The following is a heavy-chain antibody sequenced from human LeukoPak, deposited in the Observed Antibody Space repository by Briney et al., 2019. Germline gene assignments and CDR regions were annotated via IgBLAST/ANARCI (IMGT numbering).Heavy chain of an antibody. CDR3: AKAWAAAGTFAS. D-gene: IGHD6-13*01. Sequence: GGSLRLSCAASGFTFSSYAMSWVRQAPGKGLEWVSTIIGSGGDTYYADSVKGRFTISRDTSKNALYLQMKSLRAEDTAVYYCAKAWAAAGTFASWGQGTLVTVSS. J-gene: IGHJ4*02. V-gene: IGHV3-23*01. CDR1: GFTFSSYA. CDR2: IIGSGGDT.